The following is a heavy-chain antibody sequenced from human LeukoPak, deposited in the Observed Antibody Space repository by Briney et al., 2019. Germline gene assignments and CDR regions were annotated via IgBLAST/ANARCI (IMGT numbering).Heavy chain of an antibody. CDR2: IRYDGSNK. V-gene: IGHV3-30*02. J-gene: IGHJ4*02. Sequence: GGSLRLSCAASGFTFSSYGMHWVRQAPGKGLEWVAFIRYDGSNKYYADSVKGRFTISRDNSKNTLYLQMNSLRAEDTAVYYCAKTLGYSSGSYHFDYWGQGTLVTVSS. D-gene: IGHD6-19*01. CDR3: AKTLGYSSGSYHFDY. CDR1: GFTFSSYG.